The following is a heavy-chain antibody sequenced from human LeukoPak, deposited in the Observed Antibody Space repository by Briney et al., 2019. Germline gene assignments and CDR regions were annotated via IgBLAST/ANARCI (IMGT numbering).Heavy chain of an antibody. CDR3: VKDRGYCSGGSCYYFDY. V-gene: IGHV3-30*18. J-gene: IGHJ4*02. D-gene: IGHD2-15*01. Sequence: PGRSLRLSCAASGFTFSNFGMHWVRQTPGKGLEWVALVSYDGSNKYYADSVKGRFTISRDNSKNTLYLQMNSLRAEDTAVYYCVKDRGYCSGGSCYYFDYWGPGTLVTVSS. CDR2: VSYDGSNK. CDR1: GFTFSNFG.